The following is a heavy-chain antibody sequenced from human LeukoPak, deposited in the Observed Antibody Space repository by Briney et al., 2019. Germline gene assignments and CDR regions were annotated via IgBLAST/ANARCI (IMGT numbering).Heavy chain of an antibody. Sequence: GGSLRLSCAASGFTFSSYGMHWVRQAPGKGLEWVAVIWYDGSNKYYADSVKGRFTISRGNSKNTLYLQMNSLRAEDTAVYYCARDLKIMGTAQVHTWGQGTMVTVSS. V-gene: IGHV3-33*01. J-gene: IGHJ5*02. CDR1: GFTFSSYG. CDR2: IWYDGSNK. CDR3: ARDLKIMGTAQVHT. D-gene: IGHD1-26*01.